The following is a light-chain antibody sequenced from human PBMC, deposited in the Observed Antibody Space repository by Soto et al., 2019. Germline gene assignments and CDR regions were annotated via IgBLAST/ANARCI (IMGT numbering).Light chain of an antibody. J-gene: IGKJ2*01. CDR1: QSVSNN. CDR3: QQYYGIPPYT. CDR2: GAS. Sequence: EIVMTQSPATLSVSPGERATLSCRASQSVSNNLAWYQQKPGQAPRLLIFGASTRATDIPVRFSGSGSGRQFTLTISSLQSEDAAVYYCQQYYGIPPYTFGQGTKVDIK. V-gene: IGKV3-15*01.